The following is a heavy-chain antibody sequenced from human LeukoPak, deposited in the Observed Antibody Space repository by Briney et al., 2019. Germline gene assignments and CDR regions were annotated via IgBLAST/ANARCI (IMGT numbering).Heavy chain of an antibody. Sequence: ASVKVSCKAFGYTFTGYYMHWVRQAPGQGLEWMGWIIPNSGGTSYAQKFQGRVTMTRDTSISTAYMELSRLRSDDTAVYYCARVRLNYMDVWGKGTTVTVSS. CDR1: GYTFTGYY. CDR2: IIPNSGGT. J-gene: IGHJ6*03. CDR3: ARVRLNYMDV. V-gene: IGHV1-2*02.